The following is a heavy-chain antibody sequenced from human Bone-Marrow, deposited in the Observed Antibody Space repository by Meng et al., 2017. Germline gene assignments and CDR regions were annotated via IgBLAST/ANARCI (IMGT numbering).Heavy chain of an antibody. V-gene: IGHV3-21*01. Sequence: GGSLRLSCAASGFTFSSYSMNWVRQAPGKGLEWVSSISSSSSYIYYADSVKGRFTISRDNAKNSLYLQMNSLRAEDTAVYYCARDLGSSGYYSYFDYWGQGTLVTVSS. D-gene: IGHD3-22*01. CDR3: ARDLGSSGYYSYFDY. CDR2: ISSSSSYI. CDR1: GFTFSSYS. J-gene: IGHJ4*02.